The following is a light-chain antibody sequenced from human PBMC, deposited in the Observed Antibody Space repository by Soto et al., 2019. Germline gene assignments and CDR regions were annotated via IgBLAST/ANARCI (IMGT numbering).Light chain of an antibody. Sequence: QSALTQPASVSGSPGQSITISCTGTSSDVGGYEYVLWYQQHPGKAPKLMIYDVSNRPSGVSNRFSGSKAGNTASLTISGLQAKDEADYYCSSYTSSSPLYVFGTGTKVTVL. J-gene: IGLJ1*01. CDR3: SSYTSSSPLYV. CDR2: DVS. CDR1: SSDVGGYEY. V-gene: IGLV2-14*01.